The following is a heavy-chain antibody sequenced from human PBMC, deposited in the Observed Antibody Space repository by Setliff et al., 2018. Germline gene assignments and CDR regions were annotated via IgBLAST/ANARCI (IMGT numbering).Heavy chain of an antibody. CDR3: ARSRYTSRWYEMSAMDV. CDR1: GITFSRHA. CDR2: MSNDGSDK. D-gene: IGHD6-13*01. J-gene: IGHJ6*03. V-gene: IGHV3-30*01. Sequence: LSLSCAASGITFSRHAMHWVRQAPGKGLEWVAAMSNDGSDKNYADSVKGRFTISRDNSKNTLYVQMNSLRPEDTAVYYCARSRYTSRWYEMSAMDVWGKGTTVTVSS.